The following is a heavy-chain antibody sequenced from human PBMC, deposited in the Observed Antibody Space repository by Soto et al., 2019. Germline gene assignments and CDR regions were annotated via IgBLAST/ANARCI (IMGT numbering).Heavy chain of an antibody. CDR1: GASLFSSF. J-gene: IGHJ4*01. CDR3: ARDRGGFFESRGAFDS. V-gene: IGHV4-59*01. CDR2: SSYSDGF. D-gene: IGHD3-16*01. Sequence: ASETLSLTCTVSGASLFSSFWRWIRLPPGKGLEWIGYSSYSDGFAYNPSLKNRAAISVDPSKKQFSLTLYSLTAADTAVYYCARDRGGFFESRGAFDSWGHGILVTVSS.